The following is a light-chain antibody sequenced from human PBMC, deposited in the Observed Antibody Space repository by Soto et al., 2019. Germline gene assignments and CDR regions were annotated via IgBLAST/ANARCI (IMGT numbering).Light chain of an antibody. CDR2: AAA. Sequence: EIVLTQFPGTLSLSPGERATLSCRASQSVGRNYVAWYQQKPGQTPRVIIYAAANRASGIPDRFSDSVSGLDFSLIISRLEREVFAVYICQQDGTSPWAFGQGTKVDMK. V-gene: IGKV3-20*01. CDR1: QSVGRNY. J-gene: IGKJ1*01. CDR3: QQDGTSPWA.